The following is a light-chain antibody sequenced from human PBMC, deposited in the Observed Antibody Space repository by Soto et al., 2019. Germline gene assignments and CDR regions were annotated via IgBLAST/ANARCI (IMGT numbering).Light chain of an antibody. CDR3: SSYADSNKSV. V-gene: IGLV2-8*01. CDR2: EVS. CDR1: SSDVGGYNY. Sequence: QSALTQPPSASGSTGQSVTISCTGTSSDVGGYNYVSWYQQHPGKAPKLMIYEVSKRPSGVPDRFSGSKSGNTASLTVSGLQPEDEADYYCSSYADSNKSVFGTGTKLTVL. J-gene: IGLJ1*01.